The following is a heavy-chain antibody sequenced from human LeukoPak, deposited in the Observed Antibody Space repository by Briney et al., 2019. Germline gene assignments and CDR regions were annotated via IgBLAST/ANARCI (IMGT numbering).Heavy chain of an antibody. D-gene: IGHD1-1*01. CDR2: IYYSGGT. Sequence: SETLSLTCTASGGSMSPFYWSWIRHSPRKGLEWIGPIYYSGGTNYNPSPKSRVPISVDTSNIWFSLALRSVTAADTAVYYCAVTSTRHTFDIWGQGTMVTVSS. V-gene: IGHV4-59*12. CDR1: GGSMSPFY. J-gene: IGHJ3*02. CDR3: AVTSTRHTFDI.